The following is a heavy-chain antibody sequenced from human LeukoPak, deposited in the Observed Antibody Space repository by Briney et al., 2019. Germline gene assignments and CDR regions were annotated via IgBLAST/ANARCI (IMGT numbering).Heavy chain of an antibody. J-gene: IGHJ4*02. CDR1: GFTFSSYS. CDR2: ISSSSSYI. V-gene: IGHV3-21*01. CDR3: ARDKGLDY. Sequence: GGSLRPACAASGFTFSSYSMNSARQAPGRGLEWVSSISSSSSYIYYADSVKGRFTISRDNAKNSLYLQMNSLRAEDTAVYYCARDKGLDYWGQGTLVTVSS.